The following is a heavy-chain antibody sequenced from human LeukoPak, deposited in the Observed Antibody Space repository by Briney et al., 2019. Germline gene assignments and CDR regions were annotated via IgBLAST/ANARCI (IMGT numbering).Heavy chain of an antibody. Sequence: WASVKVSCKTSGYTFTSYGISWVRQAPGQGLEWMAWISAYNGNTNYAQKLQGRVTMTTDTSTSTAYMELRSLRSDDTAVYYCARADLYYGSGNLFYYFDYWGQGTLVTVSS. CDR2: ISAYNGNT. CDR1: GYTFTSYG. CDR3: ARADLYYGSGNLFYYFDY. V-gene: IGHV1-18*01. J-gene: IGHJ4*02. D-gene: IGHD3-10*01.